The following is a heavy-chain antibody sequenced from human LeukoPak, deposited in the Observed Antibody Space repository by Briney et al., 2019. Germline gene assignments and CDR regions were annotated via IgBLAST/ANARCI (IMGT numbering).Heavy chain of an antibody. CDR1: GGSISSSNW. Sequence: SETLSLTCAVSGGSISSSNWWSWVRQPPGKGLEWIGEIYHSGSTNYNPSLKSRVTISVDKSKNQFSLKLSSVTAADTAVYYCASLYSGYVMYYYYYYMDVWGKGTTVTISS. CDR2: IYHSGST. V-gene: IGHV4-4*02. D-gene: IGHD5-12*01. CDR3: ASLYSGYVMYYYYYYMDV. J-gene: IGHJ6*03.